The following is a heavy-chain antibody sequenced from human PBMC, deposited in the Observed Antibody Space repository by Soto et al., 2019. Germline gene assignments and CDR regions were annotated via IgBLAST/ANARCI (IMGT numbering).Heavy chain of an antibody. J-gene: IGHJ6*02. D-gene: IGHD2-8*01. CDR2: INHSGST. Sequence: SETLSLTCAVYGGSFSGYYWSWIRQPPGKGLEWIGEINHSGSTNYNPSLKSRVTISVDTSKNQFSLKLGSVTAADTAVYYCARGSIVLMVYATDYYYYGMDVWGQGTTVTVSS. CDR3: ARGSIVLMVYATDYYYYGMDV. CDR1: GGSFSGYY. V-gene: IGHV4-34*01.